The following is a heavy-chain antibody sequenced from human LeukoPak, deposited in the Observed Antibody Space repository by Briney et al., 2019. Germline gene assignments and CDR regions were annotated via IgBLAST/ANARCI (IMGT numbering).Heavy chain of an antibody. V-gene: IGHV3-15*05. CDR3: AKDRAYGYESFDI. J-gene: IGHJ3*02. D-gene: IGHD4-17*01. Sequence: GGSLRPSCAASGFTFSNAWMNWVRQAPGKGLEWVGRIKSKTDGGTTDYAAPVKGRFTISRDNSKNSLYLQMNSLRAEDTALYYCAKDRAYGYESFDIWGQGTMVTVSS. CDR1: GFTFSNAW. CDR2: IKSKTDGGTT.